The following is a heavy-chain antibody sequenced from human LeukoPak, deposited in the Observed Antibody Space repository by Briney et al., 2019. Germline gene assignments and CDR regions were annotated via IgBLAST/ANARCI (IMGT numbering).Heavy chain of an antibody. CDR3: AKGGYCSGGTCYIRGFDP. J-gene: IGHJ5*02. Sequence: GASVKVSCKASGGTFSNYAISWMRQAPGQGPEWMGGIIPSFGTANYAQKFEGRVNITADESTNIAYMELRILRSEDAAVYYCAKGGYCSGGTCYIRGFDPWGQGTLVTVSS. V-gene: IGHV1-69*01. D-gene: IGHD2-15*01. CDR1: GGTFSNYA. CDR2: IIPSFGTA.